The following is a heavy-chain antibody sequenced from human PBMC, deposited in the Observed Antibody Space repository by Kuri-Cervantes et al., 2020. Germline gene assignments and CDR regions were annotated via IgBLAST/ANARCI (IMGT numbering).Heavy chain of an antibody. CDR3: ARVFYNYGGNSVGDNWFDP. J-gene: IGHJ5*02. D-gene: IGHD4-23*01. CDR2: INHSGST. CDR1: GFTFSSYA. Sequence: ESLKISCAASGFTFSSYAMSWVRQPPGKGLEWIGEINHSGSTNYNPSLKSRVTISVDTSKNQFSLKLSSVTAADTAVYYCARVFYNYGGNSVGDNWFDPWGQGTLVTVSS. V-gene: IGHV4-34*01.